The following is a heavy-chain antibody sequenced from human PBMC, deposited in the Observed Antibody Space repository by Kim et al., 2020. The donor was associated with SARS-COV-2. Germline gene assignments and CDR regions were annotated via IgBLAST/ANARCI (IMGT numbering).Heavy chain of an antibody. D-gene: IGHD3-10*01. CDR1: GFTFSSYE. J-gene: IGHJ6*02. CDR2: ISSSGSTI. V-gene: IGHV3-48*03. Sequence: GGSLRLSCAASGFTFSSYEMNWVRQAPGKGLEWVSYISSSGSTIYYADSVKGRFTISRDNAKNSLYLQMNSLRAEDTAVYYCARDPYGSGSYYNGGMDVWGQGTTVTVSS. CDR3: ARDPYGSGSYYNGGMDV.